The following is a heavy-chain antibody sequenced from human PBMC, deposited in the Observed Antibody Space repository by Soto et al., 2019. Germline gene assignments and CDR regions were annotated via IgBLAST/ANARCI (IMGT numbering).Heavy chain of an antibody. CDR3: ARFSSSGGAFDI. V-gene: IGHV1-18*01. CDR2: ISAYNGNT. Sequence: ASVKVSCKASGYTFTSYGIIWVRQAPGQGLEWMGWISAYNGNTNYAQKLQGRVTMTTDTSTSTAYMELRSLRSDDTAVYYCARFSSSGGAFDIWGQGTMVTVSS. CDR1: GYTFTSYG. J-gene: IGHJ3*02. D-gene: IGHD6-6*01.